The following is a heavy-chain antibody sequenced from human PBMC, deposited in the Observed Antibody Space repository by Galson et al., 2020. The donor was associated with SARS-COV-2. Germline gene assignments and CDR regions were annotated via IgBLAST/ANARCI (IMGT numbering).Heavy chain of an antibody. V-gene: IGHV4-39*01. D-gene: IGHD6-19*01. CDR3: ARRVAVAGRGAYFDL. CDR2: IYYSGST. J-gene: IGHJ2*01. Sequence: SETLSLTCTVSGGSISSSSYYWGWIRQPPGKGLEWIGSIYYSGSTYYNPSLKSRVTISVDTSKNQFSLKLSSVTAADTAVYYCARRVAVAGRGAYFDLWGRGTLVTVSS. CDR1: GGSISSSSYY.